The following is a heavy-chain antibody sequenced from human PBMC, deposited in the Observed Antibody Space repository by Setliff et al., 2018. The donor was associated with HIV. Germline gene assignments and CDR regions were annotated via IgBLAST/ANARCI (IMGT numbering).Heavy chain of an antibody. D-gene: IGHD1-26*01. Sequence: PSETLSLTCAASGGSISSSNWWSWVRQPPGKGLEWIGEIYHSGSTNYNPSLKSRVTISVDKSKNQFSLKLSSLRSEDTAVYYCARAHSGSYYYYYMDVWGKGTTVTVSS. CDR1: GGSISSSNW. CDR2: IYHSGST. V-gene: IGHV4-4*02. J-gene: IGHJ6*03. CDR3: ARAHSGSYYYYYMDV.